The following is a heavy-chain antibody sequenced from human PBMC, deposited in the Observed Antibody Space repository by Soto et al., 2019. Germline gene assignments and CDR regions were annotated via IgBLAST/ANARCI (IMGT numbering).Heavy chain of an antibody. CDR2: IYWDDDK. CDR3: AHSSYDFWSGYYRGWFDP. Sequence: QITLKESGPTLVKPTQTLTLTCTFSGFSLSTSGVGVGWIRQPPGTALEWLALIYWDDDKRYSPSLKSRLTITKDTSKNQVVLTMTNMDPVDTATYYCAHSSYDFWSGYYRGWFDPWGQGTLVTVSS. CDR1: GFSLSTSGVG. J-gene: IGHJ5*02. V-gene: IGHV2-5*02. D-gene: IGHD3-3*01.